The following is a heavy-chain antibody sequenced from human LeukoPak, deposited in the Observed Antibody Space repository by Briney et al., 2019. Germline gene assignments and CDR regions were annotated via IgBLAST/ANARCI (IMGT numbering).Heavy chain of an antibody. V-gene: IGHV3-33*08. CDR3: ARDLSSSWYFDY. D-gene: IGHD6-13*01. Sequence: GGSLRLSCAASGFTFSSYCMNWVRQAPGKGQEWVAVIWYDGSNKYYADSVKGRFTISRDNSKNTLYLQMNSLRAEDTAVYYCARDLSSSWYFDYWGQGTLVTVSS. CDR1: GFTFSSYC. CDR2: IWYDGSNK. J-gene: IGHJ4*02.